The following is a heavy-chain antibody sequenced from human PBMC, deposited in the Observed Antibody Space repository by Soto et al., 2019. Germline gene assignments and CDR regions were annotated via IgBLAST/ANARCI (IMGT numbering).Heavy chain of an antibody. CDR2: ISYSGSS. Sequence: QVQLQESGPGLVKPSQTLSLTCTVSGGSNIRDGYYWSWIRQHPGKGLEWIAYISYSGSSYSNPSLKSRVTISADTSKNQFSLRLTSVTAADTAVYFCARATPAGSADFWGQGNLVTVSS. V-gene: IGHV4-31*03. J-gene: IGHJ4*02. D-gene: IGHD2-2*01. CDR1: GGSNIRDGYY. CDR3: ARATPAGSADF.